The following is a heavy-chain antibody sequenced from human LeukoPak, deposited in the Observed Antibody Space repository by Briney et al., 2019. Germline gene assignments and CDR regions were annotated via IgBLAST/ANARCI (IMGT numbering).Heavy chain of an antibody. CDR1: GGSIRSGDYY. CDR3: ARQRDGPGPIAAAGPGDY. Sequence: PSETLSLTCTVSGGSIRSGDYYWSWIRQPPGKGLEWIGYIYYSGSTYYNPSLKSRVTISVDTSKNQFSLKLSSVTAADTAVYYCARQRDGPGPIAAAGPGDYWGQGTLVTVSS. CDR2: IYYSGST. D-gene: IGHD6-13*01. V-gene: IGHV4-30-4*01. J-gene: IGHJ4*02.